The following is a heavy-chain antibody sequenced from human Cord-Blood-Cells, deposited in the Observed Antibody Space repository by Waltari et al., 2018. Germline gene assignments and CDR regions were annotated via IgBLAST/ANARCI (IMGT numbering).Heavy chain of an antibody. Sequence: QVQLQESGPGLVKPSETLSLTCTVSGGSISSYYWSWIRQPAGKGLEWIGRIYTSGSTNYNPSLKSRVTMSVDTSKNQFSLKLSSVTAADTAVYYCARVGWYYGSGSRAFDIWGQGTMVTVSS. CDR2: IYTSGST. CDR1: GGSISSYY. V-gene: IGHV4-4*07. D-gene: IGHD3-10*01. CDR3: ARVGWYYGSGSRAFDI. J-gene: IGHJ3*02.